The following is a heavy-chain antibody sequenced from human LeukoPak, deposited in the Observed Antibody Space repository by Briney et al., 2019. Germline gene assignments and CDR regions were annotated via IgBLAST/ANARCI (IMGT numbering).Heavy chain of an antibody. CDR1: GGSISSYY. CDR3: ARVPRWAPNYDFWSGFNWFDP. Sequence: SETLSLTCSVSGGSISSYYWSWIRQPPGKGLEWIGYIYYSGSTNYNPSLKSRVTISVDTSKNQFSLKLSSVTAADTAVYYCARVPRWAPNYDFWSGFNWFDPWGQGTLVTVSS. V-gene: IGHV4-59*01. D-gene: IGHD3-3*01. CDR2: IYYSGST. J-gene: IGHJ5*02.